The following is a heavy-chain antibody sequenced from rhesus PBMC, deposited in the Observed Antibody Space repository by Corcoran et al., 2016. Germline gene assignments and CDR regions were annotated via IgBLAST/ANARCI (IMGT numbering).Heavy chain of an antibody. CDR2: IGGSSGST. CDR3: ARRIAAAKYFDY. V-gene: IGHV4S5*01. J-gene: IGHJ4*01. CDR1: GGSIRGYY. Sequence: QVQLEESGPGLVKPSETLSLTCAVSGGSIRGYYWNWIRQPPGKGLERIGYIGGSSGSTNYNPARKSRGTISTDTSKNQLSLRLSSVTAADTAVYYCARRIAAAKYFDYWGQGGLVTVSS. D-gene: IGHD6-43*01.